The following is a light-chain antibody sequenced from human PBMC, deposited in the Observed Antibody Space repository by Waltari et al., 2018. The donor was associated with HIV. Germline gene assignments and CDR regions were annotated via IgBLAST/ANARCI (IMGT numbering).Light chain of an antibody. Sequence: EIVLTQSPGTLSLSQGDRATLSCRASESVTTSHLAWYQQKPGQAPRLLIYRISKRFTGIPDRFSGSGSGADFSLTISRLEPEDFAVYYCQQYGLSPITFGQGTRLEIK. CDR3: QQYGLSPIT. CDR2: RIS. V-gene: IGKV3-20*01. CDR1: ESVTTSH. J-gene: IGKJ5*01.